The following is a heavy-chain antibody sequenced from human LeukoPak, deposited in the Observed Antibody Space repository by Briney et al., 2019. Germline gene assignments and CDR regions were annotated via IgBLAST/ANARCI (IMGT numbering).Heavy chain of an antibody. D-gene: IGHD3-22*01. Sequence: SETLSLTCTVSGGSISSYYWSWIRQPAGKGLEWIGRIYTSRSTNYNPSLKSRVTMSVDTSKNQFSLKLSSVTAADTAVYYCARDAYYYDSSGYYYFDYWGQGTLVTVSS. CDR3: ARDAYYYDSSGYYYFDY. V-gene: IGHV4-4*07. CDR2: IYTSRST. J-gene: IGHJ4*02. CDR1: GGSISSYY.